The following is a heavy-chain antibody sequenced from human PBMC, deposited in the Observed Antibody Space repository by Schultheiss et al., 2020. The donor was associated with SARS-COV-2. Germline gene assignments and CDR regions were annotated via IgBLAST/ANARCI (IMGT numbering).Heavy chain of an antibody. CDR2: IYYSGST. CDR1: GGSISSGGYY. Sequence: SQTLSLTCTVSGGSISSGGYYWSWIRQHPGKGLEWIGYIYYSGSTNYNPSLKSRVTISVDKSKNQFSLKLSSVTAADTAVYYCARVPYSGDYYYGMDVWGQGTTVTVSS. CDR3: ARVPYSGDYYYGMDV. D-gene: IGHD2-15*01. V-gene: IGHV4-61*08. J-gene: IGHJ6*02.